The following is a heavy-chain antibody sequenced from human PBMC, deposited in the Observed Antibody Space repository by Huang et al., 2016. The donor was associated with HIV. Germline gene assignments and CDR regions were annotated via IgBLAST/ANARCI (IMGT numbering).Heavy chain of an antibody. Sequence: QQQLQQWGAGLLKPSETLSLTCAVYGGSFTNYYWGWIRQPPGKGLEWIGDINNGGSTQYSPSLKSRVTISLDTSKNQVSLKLTSVSAADTAVYYCVRGPRYVSADWYARLRNYWFFDLWGRGSLVSVSS. D-gene: IGHD3-9*01. J-gene: IGHJ2*01. CDR3: VRGPRYVSADWYARLRNYWFFDL. CDR2: INNGGST. CDR1: GGSFTNYY. V-gene: IGHV4-34*01.